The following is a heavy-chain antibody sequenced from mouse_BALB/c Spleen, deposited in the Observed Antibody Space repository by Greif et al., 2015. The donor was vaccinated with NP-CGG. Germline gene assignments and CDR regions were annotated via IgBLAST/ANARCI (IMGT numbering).Heavy chain of an antibody. V-gene: IGHV1S81*02. CDR3: ARLGRGYAMDY. J-gene: IGHJ4*01. CDR1: GYTFTSYW. CDR2: INPSNGRT. D-gene: IGHD4-1*01. Sequence: QVQLQQSGAELVKPGASVKLSCKASGYTFTSYWMHWVKQRPGQGLEWIGEINPSNGRTNYNEKFKSKATLTVDKSSSTAYMQLSSLTSEDSAVYYCARLGRGYAMDYWGQGTSVTVSS.